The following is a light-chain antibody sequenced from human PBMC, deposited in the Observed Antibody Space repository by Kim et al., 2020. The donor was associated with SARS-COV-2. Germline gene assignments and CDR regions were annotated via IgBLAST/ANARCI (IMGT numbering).Light chain of an antibody. Sequence: QLVLTQSPSASASLGASVKLTCTLSSGHSSYAIAWHQQQPEKGPRYLMKLNSDGSHSKGDGIPDRFSGSSSGAERYLTISSLQSEDEAYYYCQTWGTGIGFGGGTKLTVL. V-gene: IGLV4-69*01. CDR1: SGHSSYA. J-gene: IGLJ3*02. CDR3: QTWGTGIG. CDR2: LNSDGSH.